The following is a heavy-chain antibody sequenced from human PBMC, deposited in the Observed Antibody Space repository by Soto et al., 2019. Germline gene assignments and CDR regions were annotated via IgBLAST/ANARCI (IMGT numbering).Heavy chain of an antibody. CDR1: GFTFSSHA. D-gene: IGHD3-16*01. V-gene: IGHV3-23*01. J-gene: IGHJ4*02. Sequence: GGSLRLSCAASGFTFSSHAMNWVRQAPGEGLEWVSAISGSGGSTNYADSVKGRFTISRDNSKNTLYLQMNSPRAEDTAIYYCAKGEYQSRGYSDYWGQGTLVTVSS. CDR3: AKGEYQSRGYSDY. CDR2: ISGSGGST.